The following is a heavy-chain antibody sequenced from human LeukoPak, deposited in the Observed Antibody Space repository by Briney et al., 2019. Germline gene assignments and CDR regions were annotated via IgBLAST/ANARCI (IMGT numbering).Heavy chain of an antibody. V-gene: IGHV1-2*06. CDR1: GYTFTTYY. D-gene: IGHD2-15*01. CDR3: ARALQGYCSGGSCLFDF. CDR2: INPNSGGT. J-gene: IGHJ4*02. Sequence: ASVKVSCKASGYTFTTYYIHWVRQAPGQGLEWMALINPNSGGTICAQRFQDRVTMTWDPSISTAYMDLSRLRSDDTAVYYCARALQGYCSGGSCLFDFWGQGTLVTVSS.